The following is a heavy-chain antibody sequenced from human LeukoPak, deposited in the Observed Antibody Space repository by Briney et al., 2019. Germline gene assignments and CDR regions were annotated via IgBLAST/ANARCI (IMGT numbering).Heavy chain of an antibody. CDR3: VRERGLSSSWYVGYYFDY. Sequence: SETLSLTCAVYGGSFSGYYWSWIRQPPGKGLEWIGEINHSGSTNYNPSLKSRVTISVDTSKNQFSLKLSSVTAADTAVYYCVRERGLSSSWYVGYYFDYWGQGTLVTVSS. CDR1: GGSFSGYY. D-gene: IGHD6-13*01. V-gene: IGHV4-34*01. CDR2: INHSGST. J-gene: IGHJ4*02.